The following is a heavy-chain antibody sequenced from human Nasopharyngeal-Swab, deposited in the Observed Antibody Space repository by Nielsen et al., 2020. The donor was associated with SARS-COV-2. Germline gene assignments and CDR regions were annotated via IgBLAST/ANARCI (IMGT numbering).Heavy chain of an antibody. V-gene: IGHV3-74*01. CDR3: ATAGNYRFDN. CDR2: INPDGSTT. Sequence: GGSLRLSCAPSEFTLSSYWMHWVRQAPGKGLVWVSRINPDGSTTNYADSMKGRFTTSRDNARNTLYLHMYSLRDDDTAVYYCATAGNYRFDNWGQGTLVTVSS. D-gene: IGHD1-1*01. CDR1: EFTLSSYW. J-gene: IGHJ4*02.